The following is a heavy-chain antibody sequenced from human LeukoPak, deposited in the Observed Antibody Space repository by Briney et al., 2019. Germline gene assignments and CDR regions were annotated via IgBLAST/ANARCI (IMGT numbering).Heavy chain of an antibody. J-gene: IGHJ3*02. D-gene: IGHD6-19*01. V-gene: IGHV5-51*01. CDR2: IYPGDSDT. CDR1: GYSFTSYW. Sequence: GESLKISCKGSGYSFTSYWIGWVRQMPGKGLEWMGIIYPGDSDTRYSPSFQGQVTISADKSISTAYLQWSSLKASDTAMYYCARPEAYSSGWQNAFDIWGQGTMVTVSS. CDR3: ARPEAYSSGWQNAFDI.